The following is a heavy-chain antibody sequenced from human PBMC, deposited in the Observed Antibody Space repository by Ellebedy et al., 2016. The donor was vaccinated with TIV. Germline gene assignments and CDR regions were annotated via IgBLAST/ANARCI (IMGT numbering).Heavy chain of an antibody. J-gene: IGHJ5*02. CDR2: IYTTGST. CDR3: ARVLVDYDVLTGYYGHNWFDP. Sequence: MPSETLSLTCTVSGGSTTSDYWSWIRQPAGKGLEWIGRIYTTGSTNYNPSLMSRVTMSVDASKNQFSLRLRSVTAADTAVYYCARVLVDYDVLTGYYGHNWFDPWGQGTPVTVSS. V-gene: IGHV4-4*07. CDR1: GGSTTSDY. D-gene: IGHD3-9*01.